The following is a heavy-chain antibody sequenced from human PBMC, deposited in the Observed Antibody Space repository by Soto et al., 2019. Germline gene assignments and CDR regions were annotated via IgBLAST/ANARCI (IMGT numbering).Heavy chain of an antibody. CDR1: GGSISSYY. D-gene: IGHD3-10*01. Sequence: SETLSLTCTVSGGSISSYYWSWIRQPPGKGLEWIGYIYYSGSTNYNPSLKSRVTISVDTSKNQFSLKLSSVTAADTAVYYCARGGSYGSGSFDYCAQGTLVTVSA. V-gene: IGHV4-59*12. J-gene: IGHJ4*02. CDR3: ARGGSYGSGSFDY. CDR2: IYYSGST.